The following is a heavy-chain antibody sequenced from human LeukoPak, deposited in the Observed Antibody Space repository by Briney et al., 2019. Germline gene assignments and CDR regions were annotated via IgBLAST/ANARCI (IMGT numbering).Heavy chain of an antibody. V-gene: IGHV3-9*01. J-gene: IGHJ4*02. CDR2: ISWNSGSI. CDR3: AKDIRGYSYGIIDY. Sequence: GGSLRLSCAASGFTFSSYEMNWVRQAPGKGLEWVSGISWNSGSIGYADSVKGRFTISRDNAKNSLYLQMNSLRAEDTALYYCAKDIRGYSYGIIDYWGQGTLVTVSS. D-gene: IGHD5-18*01. CDR1: GFTFSSYE.